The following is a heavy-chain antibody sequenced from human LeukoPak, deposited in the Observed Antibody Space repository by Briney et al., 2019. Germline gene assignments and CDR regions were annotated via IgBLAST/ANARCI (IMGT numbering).Heavy chain of an antibody. V-gene: IGHV3-7*01. CDR1: GFTFSSYW. CDR2: IKQDGSKK. Sequence: GGSLRLSCAASGFTFSSYWMSWVRQAPGKGLEWVANIKQDGSKKYYVDSVKGRFTISRDNAKNSLYLQMNSLRAEDTAVYYCARVAFGSSSGVYFDYWGQGTLVTVSS. J-gene: IGHJ4*02. CDR3: ARVAFGSSSGVYFDY. D-gene: IGHD6-6*01.